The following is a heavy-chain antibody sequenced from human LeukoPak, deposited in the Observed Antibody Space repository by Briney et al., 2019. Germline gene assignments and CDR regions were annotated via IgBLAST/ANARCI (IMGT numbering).Heavy chain of an antibody. CDR1: GFTFSSNG. J-gene: IGHJ4*02. Sequence: PGRSLRLSCAAPGFTFSSNGMHWVRQAPGKGLEWVAVISYDGSNKYYADSVKGRFTISRDNSKNTLYLQMDSLRAEDTAVYYCAKDCVGGHSSSWPLDYWGQGTLVTVSS. V-gene: IGHV3-30*18. CDR3: AKDCVGGHSSSWPLDY. CDR2: ISYDGSNK. D-gene: IGHD6-13*01.